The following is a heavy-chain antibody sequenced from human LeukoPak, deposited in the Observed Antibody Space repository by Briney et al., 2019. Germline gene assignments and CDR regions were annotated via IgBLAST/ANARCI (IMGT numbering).Heavy chain of an antibody. J-gene: IGHJ1*01. V-gene: IGHV3-9*01. CDR3: AKDSSGWFLYYFQY. CDR1: GFTFDDYA. Sequence: GGYLRLSCAASGFTFDDYAMHWVRQAPGKGLEWVSGITWNSGTIGYADSVKGRFTISRDNAKNSLYLQMNSLRAEDTALYYCAKDSSGWFLYYFQYWGQGTLVTVSS. D-gene: IGHD6-19*01. CDR2: ITWNSGTI.